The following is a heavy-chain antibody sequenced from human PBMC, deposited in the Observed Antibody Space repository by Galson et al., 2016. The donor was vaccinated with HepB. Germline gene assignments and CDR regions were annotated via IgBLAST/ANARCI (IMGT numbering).Heavy chain of an antibody. CDR2: INTNTGNP. Sequence: SVKVSCKASGYTFTSYAMNWVRQAPGQGLEWMGWINTNTGNPTYAQGFTGRFVFSLDTSVTTAYLQINSLKAEDTAVYHCARDGVVTTPRANWFDPWGQGTLVTVSS. D-gene: IGHD2-21*02. CDR3: ARDGVVTTPRANWFDP. J-gene: IGHJ5*02. V-gene: IGHV7-4-1*02. CDR1: GYTFTSYA.